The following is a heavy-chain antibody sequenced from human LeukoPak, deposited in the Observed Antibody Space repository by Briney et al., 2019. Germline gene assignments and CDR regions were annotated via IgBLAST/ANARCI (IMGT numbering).Heavy chain of an antibody. CDR1: GGSISNYY. D-gene: IGHD3-3*01. J-gene: IGHJ3*02. V-gene: IGHV4-59*08. CDR3: ARGGAFTIFGVVIHTDAFDI. Sequence: PSETLSLTCTVSGGSISNYYWSWIRQPPGKGLEWIGYFYYSGSTNYNPSLKSRVTISVDTSKNQFSLKLSSVTAAGTAVYYCARGGAFTIFGVVIHTDAFDIWGQGTMVTVSS. CDR2: FYYSGST.